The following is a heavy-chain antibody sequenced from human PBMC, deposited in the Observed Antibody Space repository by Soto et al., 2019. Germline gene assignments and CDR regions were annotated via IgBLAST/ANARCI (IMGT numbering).Heavy chain of an antibody. CDR1: GYTFTGYY. D-gene: IGHD3-10*01. CDR3: ARERYGSGSYYNVACGMDV. V-gene: IGHV1-2*04. Sequence: QVQLVQSGAEVKKPGASVKVSCKASGYTFTGYYMHWVRQAPGQGLEWMGWINPNSGGTNYAQKLQGWFTMTRDTSISTAYLELSRLRSDDTAVYYCARERYGSGSYYNVACGMDVWGQGTTVTVSS. CDR2: INPNSGGT. J-gene: IGHJ6*02.